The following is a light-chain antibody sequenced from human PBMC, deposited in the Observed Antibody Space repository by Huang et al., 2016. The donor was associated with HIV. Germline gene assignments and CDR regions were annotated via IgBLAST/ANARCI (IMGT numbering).Light chain of an antibody. CDR1: QDISNY. V-gene: IGKV1-33*01. J-gene: IGKJ5*01. Sequence: QMTQSPSSLSASVGDRVTITCQASQDISNYLNWYQQKPGKAPKLLIDDASNLETGVPSRFSGSGSGTDFTFTISSLQPEDIATYYCQQYDNLPITFGQGTRLEIK. CDR3: QQYDNLPIT. CDR2: DAS.